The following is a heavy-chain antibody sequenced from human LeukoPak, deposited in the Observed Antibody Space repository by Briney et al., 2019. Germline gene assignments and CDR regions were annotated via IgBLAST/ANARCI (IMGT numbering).Heavy chain of an antibody. J-gene: IGHJ3*02. CDR1: GGTFSSYT. CDR3: ASRLTANAFDI. D-gene: IGHD2-21*02. Sequence: SVKVSCKASGGTFSSYTISWVRQAPGQGLEWMGRIIPILGIANYAQKFQGRVTITADKSTSTADMELSSLRSEDTAVYYCASRLTANAFDIWGQGTMVTVSS. V-gene: IGHV1-69*02. CDR2: IIPILGIA.